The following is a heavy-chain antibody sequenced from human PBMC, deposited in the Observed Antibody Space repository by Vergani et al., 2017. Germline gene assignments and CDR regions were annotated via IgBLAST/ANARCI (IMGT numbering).Heavy chain of an antibody. J-gene: IGHJ4*02. D-gene: IGHD6-13*01. V-gene: IGHV4-59*01. CDR2: IYYSGST. CDR1: GGSISSYY. Sequence: QVQLQESGPGLVKPSETLSLTCTVSGGSISSYYWSWIRQPPGKGLEWIGYIYYSGSTNYNPSLKSRVTISVDTSKNQFSLKLSSVTAADTAVYYCARADSSSWQTQYXFDYWGQGTLVTVSS. CDR3: ARADSSSWQTQYXFDY.